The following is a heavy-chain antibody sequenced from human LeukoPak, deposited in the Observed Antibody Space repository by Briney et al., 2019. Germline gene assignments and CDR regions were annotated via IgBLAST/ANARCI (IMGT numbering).Heavy chain of an antibody. V-gene: IGHV3-9*03. D-gene: IGHD1-26*01. CDR3: AKDWHSGSYFPWFDP. Sequence: GRSLRLSCAASGFTFDDYAMHWVRQAPGKGLEWVSGISWNSGSIGYADSVKGRFTISRDNAKNSLYLQMNRLRAEDMALYYCAKDWHSGSYFPWFDPWGQGTLVTVSS. CDR2: ISWNSGSI. CDR1: GFTFDDYA. J-gene: IGHJ5*02.